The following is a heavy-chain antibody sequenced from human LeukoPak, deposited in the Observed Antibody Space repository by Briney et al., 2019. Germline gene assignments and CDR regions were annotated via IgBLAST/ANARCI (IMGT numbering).Heavy chain of an antibody. CDR3: ARPPQLLADHKGLVLFDP. CDR2: IYYSGST. J-gene: IGHJ5*02. CDR1: GGSISSYY. Sequence: SETLSLTCTVSGGSISSYYWSWIRQPPGKGLEWIGYIYYSGSTNYNPSLKSRVTISVDTSKNQFSLKLSSVTAADTAVYYCARPPQLLADHKGLVLFDPLGQGTLVTVSS. V-gene: IGHV4-59*08. D-gene: IGHD3-10*01.